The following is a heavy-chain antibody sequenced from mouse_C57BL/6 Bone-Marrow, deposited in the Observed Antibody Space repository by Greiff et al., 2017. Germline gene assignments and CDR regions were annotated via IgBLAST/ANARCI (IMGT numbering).Heavy chain of an antibody. CDR2: INPSSGYT. V-gene: IGHV1-7*01. CDR1: GYTFTSYW. D-gene: IGHD1-1*01. Sequence: QVQLKQSGAELAKPGASVKLSCKASGYTFTSYWMHWVKQRPGQGLEWIGYINPSSGYTKYNQKFKDKATLTADKSSSTAYMQLSSLTYEDSAVXYCARSDYGSSPWFAYWGQGTLVTVSA. J-gene: IGHJ3*01. CDR3: ARSDYGSSPWFAY.